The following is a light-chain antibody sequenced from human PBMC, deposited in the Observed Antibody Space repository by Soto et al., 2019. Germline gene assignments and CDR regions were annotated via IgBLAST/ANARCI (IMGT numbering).Light chain of an antibody. J-gene: IGLJ1*01. CDR2: AND. Sequence: QSVLTQPPSASGTPGQRVTISCSGSSSNIAPNTVNWYQHLPGAAPQLLIFANDRRPSGVPDRFSGSRSGTSASLAISGLQSEDEADYYCAAWHDSLNGYVFGTGTKVTVL. CDR1: SSNIAPNT. V-gene: IGLV1-44*01. CDR3: AAWHDSLNGYV.